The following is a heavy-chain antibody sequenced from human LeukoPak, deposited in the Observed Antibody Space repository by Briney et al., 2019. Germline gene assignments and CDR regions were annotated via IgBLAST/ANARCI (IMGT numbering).Heavy chain of an antibody. D-gene: IGHD4-17*01. CDR2: IYHTGST. CDR3: ARVGYPTQRRVLSAVTIPTAGAFDV. J-gene: IGHJ3*01. Sequence: PGGSLRLSCAASGFTFSDSYMTWIRQPPGKGLEWIGDIYHTGSTTYSPSLKSRVTISVDTSKKQFSLSLKSVTAADTAVYYCARVGYPTQRRVLSAVTIPTAGAFDVWGQGTLVTVSS. CDR1: GFTFSDSY. V-gene: IGHV4-34*01.